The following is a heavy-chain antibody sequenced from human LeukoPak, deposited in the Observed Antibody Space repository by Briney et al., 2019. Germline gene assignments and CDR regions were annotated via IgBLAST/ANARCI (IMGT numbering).Heavy chain of an antibody. V-gene: IGHV4-34*01. CDR1: GGSFSGYY. Sequence: SETLSLTCAVYGGSFSGYYWSWIRQPPGKGLEWIGEINHSGSTNYNPSLKGRVTISVDTSKNQFSLKLSSVTAADTAVYYCAAYGSGSYYNNRNWFDPWGQGTLVTVSS. D-gene: IGHD3-10*01. J-gene: IGHJ5*02. CDR2: INHSGST. CDR3: AAYGSGSYYNNRNWFDP.